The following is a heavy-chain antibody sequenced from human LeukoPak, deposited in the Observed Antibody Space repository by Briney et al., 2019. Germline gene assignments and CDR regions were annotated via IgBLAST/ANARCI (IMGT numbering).Heavy chain of an antibody. J-gene: IGHJ4*02. CDR2: IYSGGST. D-gene: IGHD4-17*01. V-gene: IGHV3-53*01. CDR3: ARDRHDYGDSAPFDY. CDR1: GFTVSSNS. Sequence: GGSLRLSCAASGFTVSSNSMSWVRQAPGKGLEWVSVIYSGGSTYYADSVKGRFTISADNSKNTLYLQMNSLRAEDTAVYYCARDRHDYGDSAPFDYWGQGTLVTVSS.